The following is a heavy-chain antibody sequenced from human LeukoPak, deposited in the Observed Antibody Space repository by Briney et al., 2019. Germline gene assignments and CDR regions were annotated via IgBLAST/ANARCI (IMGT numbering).Heavy chain of an antibody. J-gene: IGHJ6*03. CDR1: DSTFRSYS. Sequence: GGSLRLSCAASDSTFRSYSMNWVRQAPGKGLEWVSYISASSSTIKHADPVKGRFTISRDNAKNSLYLQMNSLRAEDTAVYFCARDYYYYMDVWGKGTTVTVSS. CDR2: ISASSSTI. CDR3: ARDYYYYMDV. V-gene: IGHV3-48*01.